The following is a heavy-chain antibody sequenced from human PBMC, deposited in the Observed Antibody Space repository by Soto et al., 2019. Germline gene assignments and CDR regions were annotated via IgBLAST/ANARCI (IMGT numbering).Heavy chain of an antibody. CDR1: GGTFSSYA. Sequence: QVQLVQSGAEVKKPGSSVKVSCKASGGTFSSYAISWVRQAPGQGLEWMGGIIPIFGTANYAQKFQGRVTITADESTSTAYMELSSLRSEDTAVYYCARLLGVLTGPSYYYYGMDVWGQGTKVTVSS. J-gene: IGHJ6*02. CDR2: IIPIFGTA. V-gene: IGHV1-69*01. CDR3: ARLLGVLTGPSYYYYGMDV. D-gene: IGHD3-9*01.